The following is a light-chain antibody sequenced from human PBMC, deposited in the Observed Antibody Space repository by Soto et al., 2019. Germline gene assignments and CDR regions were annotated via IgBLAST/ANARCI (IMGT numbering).Light chain of an antibody. V-gene: IGKV1-5*03. CDR1: QSISTW. CDR2: KAS. Sequence: DIQMTQSPSTLSASVGDRVTITCRASQSISTWLAWYQQKPGKAPKLLIYKASTLKSGVPSRFGGSGSWTEFTLTISSLQTDYWAPSYDQHYNSYSEAFGQGTKVELK. J-gene: IGKJ1*01. CDR3: QHYNSYSEA.